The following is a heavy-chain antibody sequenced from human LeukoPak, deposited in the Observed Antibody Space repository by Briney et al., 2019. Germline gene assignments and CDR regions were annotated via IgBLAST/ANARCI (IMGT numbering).Heavy chain of an antibody. D-gene: IGHD3-22*01. CDR2: ISGSGGST. CDR1: GFTFSSYA. V-gene: IGHV3-23*01. J-gene: IGHJ5*02. CDR3: AKDRYYDSSGYYSNWFDP. Sequence: GGSLSLSCAAAGFTFSSYAMSWVRQAPGKGLEWVSAISGSGGSTYYADSVKGRFTISRDNSKNTLYLQMNSLRAEDTAVYYCAKDRYYDSSGYYSNWFDPWGQGTLVTVSS.